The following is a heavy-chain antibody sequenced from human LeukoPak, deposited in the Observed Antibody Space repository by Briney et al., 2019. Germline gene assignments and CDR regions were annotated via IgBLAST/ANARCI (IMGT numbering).Heavy chain of an antibody. J-gene: IGHJ5*02. CDR3: AREGSGYVSWFDP. Sequence: SETLSLTCTVSGGSVSSYYWTWIRQPAGKGLEWIGRIYTTESTKYNPSLKSRVTMSVDTSKNQFSLKLTSVTAADTAVYYCAREGSGYVSWFDPWGQGTLVTVSS. CDR2: IYTTEST. V-gene: IGHV4-4*07. D-gene: IGHD5-12*01. CDR1: GGSVSSYY.